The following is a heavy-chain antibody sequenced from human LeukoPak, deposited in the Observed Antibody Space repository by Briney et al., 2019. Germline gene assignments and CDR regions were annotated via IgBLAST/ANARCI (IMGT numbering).Heavy chain of an antibody. J-gene: IGHJ6*04. Sequence: PSETLSLTCTVSSGSISSYYWSWIRQPPGKGLEWIGYIYYSGSANYNPSLKSRVTISVDTSKNQFSLKLSSVTAADTAVYYCARDPGYDIKSWYYYGMDVWGKGTTVTVSS. CDR2: IYYSGSA. V-gene: IGHV4-59*01. CDR3: ARDPGYDIKSWYYYGMDV. D-gene: IGHD3-9*01. CDR1: SGSISSYY.